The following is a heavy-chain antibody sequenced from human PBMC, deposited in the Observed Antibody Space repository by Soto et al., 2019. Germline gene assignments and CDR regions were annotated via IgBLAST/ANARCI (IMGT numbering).Heavy chain of an antibody. CDR2: INTDASRA. V-gene: IGHV3-74*01. CDR3: ARLPADCTNTRCSYYGMDV. J-gene: IGHJ6*02. CDR1: GFTFSNYW. D-gene: IGHD2-8*01. Sequence: GGSLRLSCAASGFTFSNYWIHWVRQAPGKGLVWVAHINTDASRANYADSVKGRFTISRDNAKNTLYLQMNSLRAEDTAVYYCARLPADCTNTRCSYYGMDVWGPGTTVTVSS.